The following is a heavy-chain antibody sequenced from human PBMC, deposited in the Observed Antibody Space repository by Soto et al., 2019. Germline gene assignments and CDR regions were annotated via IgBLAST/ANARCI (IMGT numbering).Heavy chain of an antibody. J-gene: IGHJ4*02. Sequence: GGSLRLSCAASAFTFRSYTMHWVRQAPGKGLEWVATISYDGSKTNYADSVRGRFTISRDNSKSTLFLQMDSLRPEDTAVYSCARDRDSSYFPPPYYFDSWGQGTLVTVSS. CDR3: ARDRDSSYFPPPYYFDS. CDR1: AFTFRSYT. CDR2: ISYDGSKT. V-gene: IGHV3-30*04. D-gene: IGHD4-4*01.